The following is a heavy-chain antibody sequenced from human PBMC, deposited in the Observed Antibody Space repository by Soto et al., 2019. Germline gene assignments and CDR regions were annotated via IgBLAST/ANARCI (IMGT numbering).Heavy chain of an antibody. CDR1: GFTFNNAW. CDR3: TTAENYYDSSSFDY. V-gene: IGHV3-15*01. Sequence: GGSLRLSCVASGFTFNNAWMNWVRRAPGKGLEWVGRIKSKTDGGTTDYAALVKGRFTISRDDSKTTLYLQMNGLKTEDTAVYYCTTAENYYDSSSFDYWGQGTLVTVSS. D-gene: IGHD3-22*01. J-gene: IGHJ4*02. CDR2: IKSKTDGGTT.